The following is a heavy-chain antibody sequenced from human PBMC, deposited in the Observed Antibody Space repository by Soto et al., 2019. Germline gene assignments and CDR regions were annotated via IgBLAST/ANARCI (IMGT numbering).Heavy chain of an antibody. CDR3: ARRYGYYFGY. D-gene: IGHD3-9*01. CDR1: GGSISSYY. V-gene: IGHV4-59*01. J-gene: IGHJ4*02. CDR2: IYYSGST. Sequence: SETLSLTCTVSGGSISSYYWSWIRQPPGKGLEWIGYIYYSGSTNYDPSLKSRVTISVDTSKNQFSLKLSSVTAADTAVYYCARRYGYYFGYWGQGTLVTVSS.